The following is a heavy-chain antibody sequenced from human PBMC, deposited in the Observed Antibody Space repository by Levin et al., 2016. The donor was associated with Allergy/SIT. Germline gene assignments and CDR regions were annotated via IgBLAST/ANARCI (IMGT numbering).Heavy chain of an antibody. CDR1: GFSLSNFE. D-gene: IGHD1-14*01. V-gene: IGHV3-48*03. J-gene: IGHJ3*02. CDR2: ISSTGYTT. CDR3: VRDDHNGAGGMNAFDI. Sequence: GGSLRLSCAASGFSLSNFEMNWVRQAPGKGLEWLSYISSTGYTTYYTDSVKGRFTLSRDNAEDAVYLHMNYLRAEDTAVYYCVRDDHNGAGGMNAFDIWGQGTMVTVSS.